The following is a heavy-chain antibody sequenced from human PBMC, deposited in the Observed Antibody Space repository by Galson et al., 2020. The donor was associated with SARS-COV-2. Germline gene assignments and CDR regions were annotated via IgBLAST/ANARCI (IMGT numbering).Heavy chain of an antibody. CDR2: ISGTDYAI. Sequence: GGSLRLSCAASGFTFSSYEMNWVRQAPGKRLEWVSYISGTDYAIYYADSVKGRFTISRDNAKNSRYLQMNSLRAEDTAVYYCARGSTSSGWYLPDAFDIWGQGTMVTVSS. CDR1: GFTFSSYE. V-gene: IGHV3-48*03. J-gene: IGHJ3*02. D-gene: IGHD6-19*01. CDR3: ARGSTSSGWYLPDAFDI.